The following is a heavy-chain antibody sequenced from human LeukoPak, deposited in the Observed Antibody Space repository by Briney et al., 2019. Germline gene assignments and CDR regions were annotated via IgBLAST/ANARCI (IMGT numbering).Heavy chain of an antibody. J-gene: IGHJ4*02. Sequence: PGGSLRLSCAASGFTFSSYAMHWVRQAPGKGLEWVAVISYDGSNKYYADSVRGRFTISRDNSKNTLYLQMNSLRAEDTAVYYCARDQERGYSYGYFDYWGQGTLVTVSS. D-gene: IGHD5-18*01. CDR1: GFTFSSYA. V-gene: IGHV3-30-3*01. CDR2: ISYDGSNK. CDR3: ARDQERGYSYGYFDY.